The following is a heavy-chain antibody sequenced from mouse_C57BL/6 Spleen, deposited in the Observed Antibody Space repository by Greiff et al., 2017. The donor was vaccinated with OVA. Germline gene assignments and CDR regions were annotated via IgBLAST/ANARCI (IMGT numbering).Heavy chain of an antibody. J-gene: IGHJ4*01. Sequence: DVKLQESGPELVKPGASVKMSCKASGYTFTDYNMHWVKQSHGKSLEWIGYINPNNGGTSYNQKFKGKATLTVNKSSSTAYMELRSLTSEDSAVYYCARPNWGAMGYWGQGASVTVSS. CDR1: GYTFTDYN. CDR2: INPNNGGT. V-gene: IGHV1-22*01. D-gene: IGHD4-1*01. CDR3: ARPNWGAMGY.